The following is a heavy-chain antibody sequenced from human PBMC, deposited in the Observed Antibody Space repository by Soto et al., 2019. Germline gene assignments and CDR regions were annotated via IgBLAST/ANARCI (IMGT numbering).Heavy chain of an antibody. CDR1: GFTFSSYA. D-gene: IGHD3-16*02. V-gene: IGHV3-23*01. Sequence: GGSLRLSCAASGFTFSSYAMSWARQAPGKGLEWVSAISGSGSSTYYADSVKGRFTISRDNAKNTLYLQMNSLRAEDTAVYYCARFSAHDYIWGSYRYLDYWGQGTLVTVSS. CDR3: ARFSAHDYIWGSYRYLDY. J-gene: IGHJ4*02. CDR2: ISGSGSST.